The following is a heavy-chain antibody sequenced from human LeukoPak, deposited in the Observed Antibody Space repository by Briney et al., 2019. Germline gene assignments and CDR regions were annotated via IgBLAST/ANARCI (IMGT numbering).Heavy chain of an antibody. CDR2: INPNSGGT. Sequence: ASVKVSCKASGYTFTGYYVHWVRQAPGQGLGWMGWINPNSGGTNYAQKFQDRATMTRDTSMSTAYMELSRLTSDDTAVYYCARSRASVGTSTYSDYWGQGTLVTVSS. J-gene: IGHJ4*02. CDR3: ARSRASVGTSTYSDY. CDR1: GYTFTGYY. V-gene: IGHV1-2*02. D-gene: IGHD1-26*01.